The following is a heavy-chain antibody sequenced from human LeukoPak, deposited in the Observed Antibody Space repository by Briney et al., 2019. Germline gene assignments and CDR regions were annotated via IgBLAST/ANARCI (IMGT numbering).Heavy chain of an antibody. Sequence: ASVKVSCKASGYTFTGYYMHWVRQAPGQGLEWMGWINPNSGGTNYAQKFQGRVTMTRDTSISTAYMELSRLRSDDTAVYYCARDVRFWSGYPAGNSGVYYYMDVWGKGTTVTVSS. J-gene: IGHJ6*03. CDR2: INPNSGGT. CDR3: ARDVRFWSGYPAGNSGVYYYMDV. V-gene: IGHV1-2*02. CDR1: GYTFTGYY. D-gene: IGHD3-3*01.